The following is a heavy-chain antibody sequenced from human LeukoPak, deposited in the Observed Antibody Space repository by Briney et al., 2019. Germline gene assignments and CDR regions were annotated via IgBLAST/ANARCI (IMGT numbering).Heavy chain of an antibody. CDR2: VYSSGST. CDR1: GSISSYY. V-gene: IGHV4-59*01. J-gene: IGHJ6*02. Sequence: PSETLSLTCTVSGSISSYYWSWIRQPPGKGLEWIGYVYSSGSTKYDSYNPSLKSRATISVDPSENQFSLKLNSVTAADTALYYCARAGHYGEYGLDVWGQGTTVTVSS. CDR3: ARAGHYGEYGLDV. D-gene: IGHD4-17*01.